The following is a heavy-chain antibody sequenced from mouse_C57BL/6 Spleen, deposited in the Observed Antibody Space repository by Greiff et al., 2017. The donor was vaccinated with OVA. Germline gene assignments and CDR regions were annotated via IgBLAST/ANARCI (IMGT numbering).Heavy chain of an antibody. CDR2: IYWDDDK. J-gene: IGHJ2*01. V-gene: IGHV8-12*01. CDR3: ARSGEYRFDY. D-gene: IGHD5-1*01. Sequence: QVTLKESGPGILQSSQTLSLTCSFSGFSLSTSGMGVSWIRQPSGKGLEWLAHIYWDDDKRYNPSLKSRPTISKDTSRNQVFLKITSVDTADTATYCGARSGEYRFDYWGQGTTLTVSA. CDR1: GFSLSTSGMG.